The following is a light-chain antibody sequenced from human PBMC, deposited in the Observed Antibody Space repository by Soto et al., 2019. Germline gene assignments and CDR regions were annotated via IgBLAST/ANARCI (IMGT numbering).Light chain of an antibody. J-gene: IGKJ4*01. CDR2: GAS. CDR3: QQYGSSPLLT. CDR1: QSVSSSY. V-gene: IGKV3-20*01. Sequence: EIGLTQSPGTLSLSPGERATLSCRASQSVSSSYLAWYQQKPGQAPRLLIYGASSRATGIPDRFSGSGSGTDFTLTISRLEPEDCAVYYCQQYGSSPLLTFGGGTKVEIK.